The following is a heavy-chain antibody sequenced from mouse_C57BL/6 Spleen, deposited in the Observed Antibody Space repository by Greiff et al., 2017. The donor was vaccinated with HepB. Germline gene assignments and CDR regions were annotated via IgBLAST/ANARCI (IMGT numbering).Heavy chain of an antibody. CDR2: IYPGSGST. CDR1: GYTFTSYW. V-gene: IGHV1-55*01. D-gene: IGHD1-1*01. Sequence: QVQLQQPGAELVKPGASVKMSCKASGYTFTSYWITWVKQRPGQGLEWIGDIYPGSGSTNYNEKFKSKDTLTVDTSSSTTYMQLSSLTSEDSAVYYCARMGKSGTTVHYAMDDWGQGTSVTVSS. J-gene: IGHJ4*01. CDR3: ARMGKSGTTVHYAMDD.